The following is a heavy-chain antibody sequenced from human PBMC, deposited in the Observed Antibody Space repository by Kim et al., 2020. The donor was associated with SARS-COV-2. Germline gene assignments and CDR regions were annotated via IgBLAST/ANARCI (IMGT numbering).Heavy chain of an antibody. J-gene: IGHJ4*02. CDR3: AKDLGGYYGSGINWGFDY. D-gene: IGHD3-10*01. CDR1: GFTFSSYA. V-gene: IGHV3-23*01. CDR2: ISGSGGST. Sequence: GGSLRLSCAASGFTFSSYAMSWVRQAPGKGLEWVSAISGSGGSTYYADSVKGRFTISRDNSKNTLYLQMNSLRAEDTAVYYCAKDLGGYYGSGINWGFDYWGQGTLVTVSS.